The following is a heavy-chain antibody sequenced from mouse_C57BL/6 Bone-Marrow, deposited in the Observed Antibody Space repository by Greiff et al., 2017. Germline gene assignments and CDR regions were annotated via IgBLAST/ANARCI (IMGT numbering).Heavy chain of an antibody. CDR2: ISDGGSYT. CDR3: AIDRGYSKGAMDY. D-gene: IGHD2-5*01. J-gene: IGHJ4*01. V-gene: IGHV5-4*01. CDR1: GFTFSSYA. Sequence: DVKLVESGGGLVKPGGSLKLSCAASGFTFSSYAMSWVRQTPEKRLEWVATISDGGSYTYYPDNVKGRFTISRDNAKNNLYLQMSHLKSEDTAMYDCAIDRGYSKGAMDYWGQGTSVTVSS.